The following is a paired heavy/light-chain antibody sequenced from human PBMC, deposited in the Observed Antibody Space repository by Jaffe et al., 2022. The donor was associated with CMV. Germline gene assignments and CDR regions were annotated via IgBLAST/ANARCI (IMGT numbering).Light chain of an antibody. Sequence: QSVLTQPPSVSAAPGQKVTISCSGSSSNIGNNYVSWYQQLPGTAPKLLIYENNKRPSGIPDRFSGSKSGTSATLGITGLQTGDEADYYCGTWDSSLSAGKVFGGGTKLTVL. CDR1: SSNIGNNY. V-gene: IGLV1-51*02. CDR3: GTWDSSLSAGKV. CDR2: ENN. J-gene: IGLJ3*02.
Heavy chain of an antibody. CDR1: GGSISSSNW. CDR3: ARNNGYNHRFRRAYWYFDL. CDR2: IYHSGST. J-gene: IGHJ2*01. D-gene: IGHD5-12*01. Sequence: QVQLQESGPGLVKPSGTLSLTCAVSGGSISSSNWWSWVRQPPGKGLEWIGEIYHSGSTNYNPSLKSRVTISVDKSKNQFSLKLSSVTAADTAVYYCARNNGYNHRFRRAYWYFDLWGRGTLVTVSS. V-gene: IGHV4-4*02.